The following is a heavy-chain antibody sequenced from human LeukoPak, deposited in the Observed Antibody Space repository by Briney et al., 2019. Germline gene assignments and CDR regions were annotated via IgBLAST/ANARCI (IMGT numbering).Heavy chain of an antibody. CDR2: IIPIFGTA. V-gene: IGHV1-69*06. J-gene: IGHJ5*02. Sequence: SVKVSCKASGGTFSSYAISWVRQAPGQGLEWMGGIIPIFGTANYAQKFQGRVTITADKSTSTAYMELSSLRSEDTAVYYCARDLNGPKYNWFDPWGEGTLVTVSS. CDR3: ARDLNGPKYNWFDP. CDR1: GGTFSSYA.